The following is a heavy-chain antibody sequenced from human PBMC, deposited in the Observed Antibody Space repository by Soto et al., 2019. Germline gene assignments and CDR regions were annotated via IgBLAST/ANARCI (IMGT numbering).Heavy chain of an antibody. D-gene: IGHD2-15*01. J-gene: IGHJ3*02. CDR3: ARGLVVAARNDAFDI. Sequence: SVKVSCKASGGTFSSYTISWVRQAPGQGLEWMGRINPILGIANYAQKFQGRVTITADKSTSTAYMELSSLRSEDTAVYYCARGLVVAARNDAFDIWGQGTMVTVSS. V-gene: IGHV1-69*02. CDR2: INPILGIA. CDR1: GGTFSSYT.